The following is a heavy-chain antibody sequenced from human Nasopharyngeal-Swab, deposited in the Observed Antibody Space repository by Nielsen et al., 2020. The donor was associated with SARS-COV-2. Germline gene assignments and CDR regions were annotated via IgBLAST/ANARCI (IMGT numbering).Heavy chain of an antibody. D-gene: IGHD4-11*01. CDR3: VRVRALRLVYFDQ. CDR1: DGSISSYY. Sequence: SETLSLTCTVSDGSISSYYWSWIRQSAGKGLEWIGRIYASGSSNYNPSFNSRVTMSVNTSKNQFSLKLTSVTAADTAVYYCVRVRALRLVYFDQWGQGTLVTVSS. V-gene: IGHV4-4*07. J-gene: IGHJ4*02. CDR2: IYASGSS.